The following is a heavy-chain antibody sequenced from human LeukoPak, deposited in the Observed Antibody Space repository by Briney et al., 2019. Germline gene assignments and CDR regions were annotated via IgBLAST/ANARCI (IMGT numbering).Heavy chain of an antibody. J-gene: IGHJ6*02. CDR3: ARAPYSSSWDYYYYGMDV. D-gene: IGHD6-13*01. Sequence: GASVKVSCKASGGTFISYAISWVRQAPGQGLEWMGGIIPIFGTANYAQKSQGRVTITADESTSTAYMELSSLRSEDTAVYYCARAPYSSSWDYYYYGMDVWGQGTTVTVSS. V-gene: IGHV1-69*01. CDR1: GGTFISYA. CDR2: IIPIFGTA.